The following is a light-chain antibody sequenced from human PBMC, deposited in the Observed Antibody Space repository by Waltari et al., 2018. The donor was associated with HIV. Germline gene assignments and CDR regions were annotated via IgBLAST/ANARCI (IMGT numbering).Light chain of an antibody. CDR3: LSYDSSLSGYV. CDR1: SSNLGAGYD. CDR2: GDT. J-gene: IGLJ1*01. Sequence: QSVLAQPPSVSGAPGQRVPISCTGGSSNLGAGYDVQWYHQLPATAPKLLIYGDTNRPSGVPDRFSGSKSGTSASLAITGLQAEDEADYYCLSYDSSLSGYVFGTGTKVTVL. V-gene: IGLV1-40*01.